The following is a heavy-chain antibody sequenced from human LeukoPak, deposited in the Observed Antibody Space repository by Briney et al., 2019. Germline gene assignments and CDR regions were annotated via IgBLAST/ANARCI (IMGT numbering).Heavy chain of an antibody. CDR1: GYTFTGYY. Sequence: ASVKVSCKASGYTFTGYYMHWVRQAPGQGLEWMGWINPNSGGTNYAQKFQGRVTMTRDTSISTAYMELSRLRSDDTAVYYCASPTGYCSSTSCHFDYWGQGTLVTVSS. CDR3: ASPTGYCSSTSCHFDY. CDR2: INPNSGGT. J-gene: IGHJ4*02. D-gene: IGHD2-2*01. V-gene: IGHV1-2*02.